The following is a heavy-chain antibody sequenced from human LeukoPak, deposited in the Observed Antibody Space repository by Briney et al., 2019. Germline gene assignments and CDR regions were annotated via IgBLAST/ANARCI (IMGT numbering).Heavy chain of an antibody. J-gene: IGHJ4*02. V-gene: IGHV3-11*06. CDR1: GFTFSDYY. Sequence: GGSLRLSCAASGFTFSDYYMSWIRQAPGKGLEWVSSISSSSSYIYYADSVKGRFTISRDNAKNSLYLQMNSLRAEDTAVYYCARDRNWGSHLGYWGQGTLVTVSS. CDR2: ISSSSSYI. D-gene: IGHD7-27*01. CDR3: ARDRNWGSHLGY.